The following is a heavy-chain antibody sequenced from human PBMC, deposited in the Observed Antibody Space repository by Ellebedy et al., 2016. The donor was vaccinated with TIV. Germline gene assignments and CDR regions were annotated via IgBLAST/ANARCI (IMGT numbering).Heavy chain of an antibody. D-gene: IGHD3/OR15-3a*01. Sequence: GESLKISXQGFEYDFTNYWIGWVRQMPGIGLEWMGIIWPGDSDTKTSPYFQGQVTMSVDKSSSIAYLEWTSLKASDSGTYYCARHRTGFSFSWSYGMDVWGQGTTVIVSS. V-gene: IGHV5-51*01. J-gene: IGHJ6*02. CDR3: ARHRTGFSFSWSYGMDV. CDR2: IWPGDSDT. CDR1: EYDFTNYW.